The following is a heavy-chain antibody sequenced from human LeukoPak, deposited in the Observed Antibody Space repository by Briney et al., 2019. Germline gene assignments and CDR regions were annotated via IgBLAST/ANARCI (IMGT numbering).Heavy chain of an antibody. J-gene: IGHJ4*02. V-gene: IGHV3-43D*03. CDR3: AKDIQRLYRSSWSGFDY. CDR2: IIWDGTNT. D-gene: IGHD6-13*01. CDR1: GFTFDEYA. Sequence: PGGSLRLPCAASGFTFDEYAMHWVRQAPGKGLEWLTLIIWDGTNTYYADSVKGRFIISRDNSKSSLYLQMNSLRPEDTALYYCAKDIQRLYRSSWSGFDYWGQGTLVTVSS.